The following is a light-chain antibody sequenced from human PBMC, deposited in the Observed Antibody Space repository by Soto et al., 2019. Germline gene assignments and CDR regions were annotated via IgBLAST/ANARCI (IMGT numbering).Light chain of an antibody. Sequence: DIQMTQSPSSLSASVGDRVLLSCRASQNITTYVNWYQQKPGKAPKLLIYGASTLHSVVPSRFSGRGSGTVFTLTISSLQSDDFATYFCQQSFSVRTFCPGTRLDI. CDR2: GAS. CDR3: QQSFSVRT. J-gene: IGKJ1*01. V-gene: IGKV1-39*01. CDR1: QNITTY.